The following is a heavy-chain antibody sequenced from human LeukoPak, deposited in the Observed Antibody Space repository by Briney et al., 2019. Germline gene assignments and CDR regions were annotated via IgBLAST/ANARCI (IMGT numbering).Heavy chain of an antibody. D-gene: IGHD4-23*01. CDR2: INPNSGGT. V-gene: IGHV1-2*02. CDR3: ARVLGRHDYGGPKLRFDY. CDR1: GYTFTGYY. J-gene: IGHJ4*02. Sequence: GASVKVSCKASGYTFTGYYMHWVRQAPGQGLEWMGWINPNSGGTNYAQKFQGRVTMTRDTSISTAYMELSRLRSDDTAVYYCARVLGRHDYGGPKLRFDYWGQGTLVTVSS.